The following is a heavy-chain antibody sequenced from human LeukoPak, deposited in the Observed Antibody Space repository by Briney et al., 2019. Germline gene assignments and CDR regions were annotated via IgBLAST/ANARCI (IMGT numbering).Heavy chain of an antibody. J-gene: IGHJ3*01. V-gene: IGHV3-23*01. D-gene: IGHD2-15*01. CDR2: IVGSGSST. Sequence: GGTLRLSCAASGFTFSTYALSWVRQAPGKGLEWVSSIVGSGSSTFYADSVKGRFSISRDNSKHTLYLQMNTLRADDTAVYYCAKDGSNDWRWGAFDVWGQGTMVTVSS. CDR3: AKDGSNDWRWGAFDV. CDR1: GFTFSTYA.